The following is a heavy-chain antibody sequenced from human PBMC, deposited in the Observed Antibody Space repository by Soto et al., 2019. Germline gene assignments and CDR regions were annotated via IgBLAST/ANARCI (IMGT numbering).Heavy chain of an antibody. CDR2: MNPNSGNT. J-gene: IGHJ6*03. V-gene: IGHV1-8*01. D-gene: IGHD3-3*01. CDR1: GYTFTSYD. Sequence: GASVKVSCKASGYTFTSYDINWVRQATGQGLEWMGWMNPNSGNTGYAQKFQGRVTMTRNTSISTAYMELSSLRSEDTAVYYCARGPTYYDFLSGYSWGSGRYYYYYYMDVWGKGTTVTVSS. CDR3: ARGPTYYDFLSGYSWGSGRYYYYYYMDV.